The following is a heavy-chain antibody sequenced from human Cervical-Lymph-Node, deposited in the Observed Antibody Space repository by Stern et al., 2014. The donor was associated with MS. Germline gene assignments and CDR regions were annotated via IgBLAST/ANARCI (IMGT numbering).Heavy chain of an antibody. CDR3: ARLDCSGGSCDSGDFDY. Sequence: EMQLVESGAEVKRPGESLKISCKGSGYNFSNYWIAWVRQMPGKGLEWMGIVYPGDPDTRYSPPFQGQVTISADKSITTAYLQWSSLKASDTAMYFCARLDCSGGSCDSGDFDYWGQGTLVTVSS. CDR1: GYNFSNYW. CDR2: VYPGDPDT. J-gene: IGHJ4*02. V-gene: IGHV5-51*01. D-gene: IGHD2-15*01.